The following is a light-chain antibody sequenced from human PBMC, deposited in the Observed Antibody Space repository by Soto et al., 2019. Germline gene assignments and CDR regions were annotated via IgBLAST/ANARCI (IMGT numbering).Light chain of an antibody. CDR1: QSISSW. CDR2: AAS. J-gene: IGKJ5*01. Sequence: DIQMTQSPSSVSASVGDRVTITCRASQSISSWLAWYQQKPGTVPKLLIYAASSLQSGVPSRFSGGGAGTEFTLTITSLQPEDFGTYYCQQGDSFPITFGQGTRLEIK. CDR3: QQGDSFPIT. V-gene: IGKV1-12*01.